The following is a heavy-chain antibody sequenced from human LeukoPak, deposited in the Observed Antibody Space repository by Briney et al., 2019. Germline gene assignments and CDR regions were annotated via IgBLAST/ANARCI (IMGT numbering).Heavy chain of an antibody. J-gene: IGHJ4*02. V-gene: IGHV1-69*05. CDR2: IIPIFGTA. Sequence: SVKVSCKASAGTFSSYAISWVRQAPGQGLEWMGRIIPIFGTANYAQKSQGRVTVTTDESTSTAYMELSSLRSEDTAVYYCARGSVAVAGPFDYWGQGTLVTVSS. D-gene: IGHD6-19*01. CDR3: ARGSVAVAGPFDY. CDR1: AGTFSSYA.